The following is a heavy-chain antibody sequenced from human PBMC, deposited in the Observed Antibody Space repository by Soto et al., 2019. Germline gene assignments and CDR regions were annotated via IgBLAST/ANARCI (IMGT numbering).Heavy chain of an antibody. V-gene: IGHV5-51*01. Sequence: ESLKISCKGSGYSFTSYWIGWVRQMPGKGLEWMGIIYPGDSDTRYSPSFQGQVTISADKSISTAYLQWSSLKASDTAMYYCARPYCSGGSCYSSVYHYYYGMDVWGQGTTVTVSS. CDR3: ARPYCSGGSCYSSVYHYYYGMDV. J-gene: IGHJ6*02. CDR2: IYPGDSDT. D-gene: IGHD2-15*01. CDR1: GYSFTSYW.